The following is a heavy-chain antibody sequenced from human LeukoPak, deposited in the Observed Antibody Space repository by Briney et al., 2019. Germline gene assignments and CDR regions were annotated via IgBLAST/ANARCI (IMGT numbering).Heavy chain of an antibody. D-gene: IGHD6-13*01. CDR2: INPNSGGT. Sequence: ASAKVSCKASGYTFTGYYMHWVRQAPGQGLEWMGWINPNSGGTNYAQKFQGRVTMTRDTSISTAYMELSRLRSDDTAVYYCARVRYSSSWRFNWFDPWGQGTLVTVSS. CDR3: ARVRYSSSWRFNWFDP. CDR1: GYTFTGYY. V-gene: IGHV1-2*02. J-gene: IGHJ5*02.